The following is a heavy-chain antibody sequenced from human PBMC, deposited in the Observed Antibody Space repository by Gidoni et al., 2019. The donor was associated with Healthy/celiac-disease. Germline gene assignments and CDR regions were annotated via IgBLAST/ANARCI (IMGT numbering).Heavy chain of an antibody. V-gene: IGHV3-20*04. J-gene: IGHJ6*02. CDR2: INWNGGST. CDR1: GFPLAAYG. D-gene: IGHD2-2*02. CDR3: ARAKYTEGDYYYGMDV. Sequence: EVQLVESGGGVVRPGGSLRLSWAASGFPLAAYGMSWVRQAPGKGLEWVSGINWNGGSTGYADSVKGRFTISRDNAKNSLYLQMNSLRAEDTALYYCARAKYTEGDYYYGMDVWGQGTTVTVSS.